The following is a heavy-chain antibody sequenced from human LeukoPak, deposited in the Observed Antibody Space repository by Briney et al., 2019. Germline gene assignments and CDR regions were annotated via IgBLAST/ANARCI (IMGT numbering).Heavy chain of an antibody. CDR3: AREEQWLEWDVQYYYYGMDV. CDR2: ISSNGGST. Sequence: GGSLRLSCSASGFTFSSYAMHWVRQAPGKGLEYVSAISSNGGSTYYADSVKGRFTISRDNSKNTLYLQMSSLRAEDTAVYYCAREEQWLEWDVQYYYYGMDVWGQGTTVTVSS. J-gene: IGHJ6*02. CDR1: GFTFSSYA. D-gene: IGHD6-19*01. V-gene: IGHV3-64D*09.